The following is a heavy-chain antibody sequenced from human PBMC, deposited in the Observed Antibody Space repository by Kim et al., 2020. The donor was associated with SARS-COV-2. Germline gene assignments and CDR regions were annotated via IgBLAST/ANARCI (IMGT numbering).Heavy chain of an antibody. Sequence: TPTLKSRITMAGDTSKNQVSLTLSSVTAADTAVYYCARTITRGAWFDPWGQGTLVTVSS. CDR3: ARTITRGAWFDP. J-gene: IGHJ5*02. D-gene: IGHD3-16*01. V-gene: IGHV4-4*07.